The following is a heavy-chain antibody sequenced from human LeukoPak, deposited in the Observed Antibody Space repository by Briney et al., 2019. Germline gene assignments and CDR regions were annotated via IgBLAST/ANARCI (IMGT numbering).Heavy chain of an antibody. D-gene: IGHD3-10*01. CDR3: ARDVVLLWFGDRSLYMDV. V-gene: IGHV3-21*06. Sequence: GGSLRLSCAASGFTFRNYGMNWVRQAPGKGLEWVSSISTSSSYIYYADSVKGRFIISRDNAKNSLYLQMNSLRAEDTAVYYCARDVVLLWFGDRSLYMDVWGKGTTVTVSS. J-gene: IGHJ6*03. CDR2: ISTSSSYI. CDR1: GFTFRNYG.